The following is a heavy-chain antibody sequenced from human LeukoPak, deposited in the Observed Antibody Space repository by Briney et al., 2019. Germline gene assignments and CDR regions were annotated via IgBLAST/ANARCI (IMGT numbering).Heavy chain of an antibody. CDR3: ARFLRVATIYESWFDP. Sequence: SETLSLTCAVYGGSFSGYYWSWIRQPPGKGLEWIGEINHSGSTNYNPSLKSRVTISVDTSKNQFSLKLSSVTAADTAVYYCARFLRVATIYESWFDPWGQGTLVTVSS. CDR2: INHSGST. D-gene: IGHD5-12*01. J-gene: IGHJ5*02. CDR1: GGSFSGYY. V-gene: IGHV4-34*01.